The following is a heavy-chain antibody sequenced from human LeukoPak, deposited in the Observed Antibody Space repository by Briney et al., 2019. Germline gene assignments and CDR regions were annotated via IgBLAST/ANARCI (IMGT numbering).Heavy chain of an antibody. CDR2: IYYSGST. D-gene: IGHD3-16*01. CDR3: ASPSVSYVDAFDI. J-gene: IGHJ3*02. CDR1: GGSFSGYY. V-gene: IGHV4-34*01. Sequence: SETLSLTCAVYGGSFSGYYWSWIRQPPGKGLEWIGSIYYSGSTYYNPSLKSRVTISVDTSKNQFSLKLSSVTPADTAVYYCASPSVSYVDAFDIWGQGTMVTVSS.